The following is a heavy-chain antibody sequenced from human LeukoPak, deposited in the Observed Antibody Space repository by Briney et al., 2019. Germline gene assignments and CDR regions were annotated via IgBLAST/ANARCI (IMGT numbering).Heavy chain of an antibody. D-gene: IGHD4-23*01. CDR2: ISYSGSS. V-gene: IGHV4-59*12. CDR3: AREFRGGVNSGIFDY. Sequence: SETLSLTCTVSGGSISSYYWSWIRQPPGKGLEWITYISYSGSSSYNPSLKSRVTISIDTSKNHFSLKLTSATAAETAVYYCAREFRGGVNSGIFDYWGQGTLVTVSS. J-gene: IGHJ4*02. CDR1: GGSISSYY.